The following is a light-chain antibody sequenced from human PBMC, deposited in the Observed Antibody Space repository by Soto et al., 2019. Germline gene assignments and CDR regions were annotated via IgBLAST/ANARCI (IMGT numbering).Light chain of an antibody. V-gene: IGLV8-61*01. Sequence: QAEVTQEPSFSVSPGGTVTLTCGLSSGSVSTSYHPSWYQQTPGQAPRALIYSTNSRSSGVPDRFSGSILGNKAALTITGAQADDECDYYCVLYMGTGTVVFGGGTKLTVL. J-gene: IGLJ2*01. CDR3: VLYMGTGTVV. CDR1: SGSVSTSYH. CDR2: STN.